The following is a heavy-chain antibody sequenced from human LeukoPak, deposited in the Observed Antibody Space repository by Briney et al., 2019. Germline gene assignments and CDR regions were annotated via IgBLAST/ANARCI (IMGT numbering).Heavy chain of an antibody. CDR2: IYYSGST. J-gene: IGHJ2*01. V-gene: IGHV4-39*01. D-gene: IGHD3-22*01. CDR3: ARQGVDSSGYKTSDL. CDR1: GGSISSSSYY. Sequence: PSETLSLTCTVSGGSISSSSYYWGWIRQPPGKGLEWIGSIYYSGSTYYNPSLKSRVTISVDTSKNQFSLKLSSVTAADTAVYYCARQGVDSSGYKTSDLWGRGTLVTVSS.